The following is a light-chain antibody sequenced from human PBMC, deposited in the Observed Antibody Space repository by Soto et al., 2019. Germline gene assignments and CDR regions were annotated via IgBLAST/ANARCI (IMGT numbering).Light chain of an antibody. CDR3: AAWDDSLSGWV. CDR2: RNN. J-gene: IGLJ3*02. V-gene: IGLV1-47*01. Sequence: QSVLPQPPSASGTPGQRVTISCSGSSSNIGSNYVYWYQQLPGTAPKLLIYRNNQRPSGVPDRFSGSKSGTSASLAISGLRSEDGADYYCAAWDDSLSGWVFGGGTKLTVL. CDR1: SSNIGSNY.